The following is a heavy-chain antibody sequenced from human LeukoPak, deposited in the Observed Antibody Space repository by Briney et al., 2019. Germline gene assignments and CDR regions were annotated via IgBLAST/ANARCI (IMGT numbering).Heavy chain of an antibody. V-gene: IGHV1-18*01. CDR1: GYTFTSYG. D-gene: IGHD2-2*01. Sequence: ASVKVSCKASGYTFTSYGISWVRQAPGQGLEWMGWISAYNGNTNYAQKLQGRVTMTTYTSTSTAYMELRSLRSDDTAVYYCARDCSSTSCYVNNWFDPWGQGTLVTVSS. CDR3: ARDCSSTSCYVNNWFDP. J-gene: IGHJ5*02. CDR2: ISAYNGNT.